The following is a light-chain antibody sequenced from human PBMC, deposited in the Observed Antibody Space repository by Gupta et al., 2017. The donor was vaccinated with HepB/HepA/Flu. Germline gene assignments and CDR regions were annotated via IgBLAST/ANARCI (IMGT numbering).Light chain of an antibody. CDR3: QQYYTYPLT. V-gene: IGKV1-16*02. J-gene: IGKJ5*01. CDR2: AAS. Sequence: DTQLTQSPSSLSASVGDRVTITCRASQGISDHLAWFQQKPGKAPKSLIYAASSLQSGVPSNFSGSGSGTDFTLTISSLQPEDSATTYCQQYYTYPLTFGQGTRLEIK. CDR1: QGISDH.